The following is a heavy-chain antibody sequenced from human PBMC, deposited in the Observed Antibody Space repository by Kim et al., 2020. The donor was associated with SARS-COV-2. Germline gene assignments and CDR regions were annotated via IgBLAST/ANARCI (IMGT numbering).Heavy chain of an antibody. V-gene: IGHV3-7*01. CDR3: TRGSFTAFDP. J-gene: IGHJ5*02. CDR1: GFSLRDYW. D-gene: IGHD1-26*01. CDR2: INQDGSQI. Sequence: GGSLRLSCSASGFSLRDYWMTWVRQAPGRGLDWVANINQDGSQIYYVDSVRGRFTISRDNAKNSAFLQMTSLRAEDTALYYCTRGSFTAFDPWGQGTLVTVS.